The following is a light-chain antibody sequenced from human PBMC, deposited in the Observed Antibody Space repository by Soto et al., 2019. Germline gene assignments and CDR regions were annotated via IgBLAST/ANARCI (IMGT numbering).Light chain of an antibody. J-gene: IGKJ1*01. CDR3: QQYYSYPQT. V-gene: IGKV1-8*01. CDR2: AAS. CDR1: QGISSY. Sequence: AIRMTQSPSSLSASTGDRVTITCRASQGISSYLVWYQQKPGKAPKLLIYAASTLQSGVPSRFSGSGSGTDFTLTISCLHSEDFATYYCQQYYSYPQTFGQGTKVEIK.